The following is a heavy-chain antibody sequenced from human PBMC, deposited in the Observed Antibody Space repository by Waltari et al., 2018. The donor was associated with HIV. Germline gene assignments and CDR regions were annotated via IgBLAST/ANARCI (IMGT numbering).Heavy chain of an antibody. D-gene: IGHD4-17*01. CDR3: AKDDYGDYLYYFDY. Sequence: EVQLVESGGGLVQPGRSLRLSCAASGFTFDDYAMHWVRPAPGKGLEWVSGISWNSGSIGYADSVKGRFTISRDNAKNSLYLQMNSLRAEDTALYYCAKDDYGDYLYYFDYWGQGTLVTVSS. J-gene: IGHJ4*02. CDR1: GFTFDDYA. CDR2: ISWNSGSI. V-gene: IGHV3-9*01.